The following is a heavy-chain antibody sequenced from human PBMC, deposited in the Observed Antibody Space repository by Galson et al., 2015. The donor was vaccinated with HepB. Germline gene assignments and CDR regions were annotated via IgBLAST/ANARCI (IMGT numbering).Heavy chain of an antibody. CDR1: GFTFSDYY. V-gene: IGHV3-11*06. Sequence: SLRLSCAASGFTFSDYYMSWIRQAPGKGLEWVSYISSSSSYTNYADSVKGRFTISRDNAKNSLYLQMNSLRAEDTAVYYCARGGFMSLYGMDVWGQGTTVTVSS. CDR2: ISSSSSYT. J-gene: IGHJ6*02. D-gene: IGHD3-16*01. CDR3: ARGGFMSLYGMDV.